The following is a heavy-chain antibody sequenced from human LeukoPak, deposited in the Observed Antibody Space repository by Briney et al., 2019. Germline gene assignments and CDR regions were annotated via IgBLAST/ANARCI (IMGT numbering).Heavy chain of an antibody. CDR2: IYHSGST. D-gene: IGHD2-8*01. Sequence: PSETLSLTCTVSGGSISSGGYFWSWIRQPPGKGLEWIGYIYHSGSTYFNPSLKSRVTISLDGSKNQFSLKLSSVTAADTAVYYCAREGTGFCTNGVCYTTTWGQGTLVTVSS. J-gene: IGHJ5*02. CDR1: GGSISSGGYF. CDR3: AREGTGFCTNGVCYTTT. V-gene: IGHV4-30-2*01.